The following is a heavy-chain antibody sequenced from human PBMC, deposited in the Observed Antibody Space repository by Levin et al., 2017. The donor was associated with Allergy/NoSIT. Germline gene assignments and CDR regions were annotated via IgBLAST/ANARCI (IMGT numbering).Heavy chain of an antibody. CDR3: ASQTAAAGTGASFDY. J-gene: IGHJ4*02. CDR1: GGTFSSYT. Sequence: SVKVSCKTSGGTFSSYTINWVRQAPGQGPEWMGGIIPIFGTPNYAQKFQGRVTTTADESTSTAYMELSSLRSEDTAVYYCASQTAAAGTGASFDYWGQGTLVTVSS. CDR2: IIPIFGTP. V-gene: IGHV1-69*13. D-gene: IGHD6-13*01.